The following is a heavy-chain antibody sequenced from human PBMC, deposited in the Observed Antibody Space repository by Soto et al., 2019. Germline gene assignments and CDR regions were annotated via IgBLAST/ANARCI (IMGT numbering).Heavy chain of an antibody. Sequence: QVQLVESGGGLVKPGGSLRLSCAASGFIFRDYYMSWIRQAPGKGLEWLAYISSLGSVIYYADFVKGRFTISRDNSKNSLYLQMDSLRAGDTAIYYCARGECRCELDLWGQGTLVTVSS. CDR3: ARGECRCELDL. D-gene: IGHD3-10*01. J-gene: IGHJ5*02. CDR1: GFIFRDYY. V-gene: IGHV3-11*01. CDR2: ISSLGSVI.